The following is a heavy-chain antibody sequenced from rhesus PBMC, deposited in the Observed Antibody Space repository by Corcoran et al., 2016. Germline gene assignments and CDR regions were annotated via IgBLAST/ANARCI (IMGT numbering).Heavy chain of an antibody. CDR1: GFTFSRFG. CDR3: ARDSRIAAGIRFDV. Sequence: QLVESGGGLVQPGGSLRLSCAASGFTFSRFGMHWVRQAPGEGRVKVPTEEGSQKYDEESVKDRFTISRDKSKNMLYLQMNNLKVEDTAVYYCARDSRIAAGIRFDVWGPGVLVTVSS. V-gene: IGHV3-54*02. D-gene: IGHD6-19*01. J-gene: IGHJ5-1*01. CDR2: PTEEGSQK.